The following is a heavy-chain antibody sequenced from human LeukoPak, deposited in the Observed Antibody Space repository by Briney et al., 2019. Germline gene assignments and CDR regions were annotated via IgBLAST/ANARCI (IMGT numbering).Heavy chain of an antibody. CDR3: ARVVYCSGGSCYFDLGAFDI. J-gene: IGHJ3*02. V-gene: IGHV3-49*04. D-gene: IGHD2-15*01. CDR1: GFTVGDYA. Sequence: GGSLRLSCTVSGFTVGDYAMSWVRQAPGKGLEWVGFIRSKAYGGTTEYAASVKGRFSISRDDSKSIAYLQMNSLKTEDTALYYCARVVYCSGGSCYFDLGAFDIWGQGTMVTVSS. CDR2: IRSKAYGGTT.